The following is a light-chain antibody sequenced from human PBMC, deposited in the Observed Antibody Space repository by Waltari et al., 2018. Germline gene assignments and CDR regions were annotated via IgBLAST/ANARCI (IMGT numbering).Light chain of an antibody. CDR3: QQRRSWPLT. J-gene: IGKJ4*01. CDR1: KSVGTY. CDR2: DAS. V-gene: IGKV3-11*01. Sequence: EIVLTQSPAILSFSPGERATLSCRASKSVGTYLAWYQQRPGQSPRLLIYDASYRATGIPGRFSGSGSETDFTLTISSLQPEDFAVYYCQQRRSWPLTFGGGTRVQI.